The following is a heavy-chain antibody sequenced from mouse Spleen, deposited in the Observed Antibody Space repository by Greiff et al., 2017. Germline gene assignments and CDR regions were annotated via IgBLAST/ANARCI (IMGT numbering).Heavy chain of an antibody. CDR2: IDPANGNT. J-gene: IGHJ4*01. CDR1: GFNIKDTY. V-gene: IGHV14-3*02. CDR3: ARSPYLYYAMDY. D-gene: IGHD5-5*01. Sequence: EVMLVESGAELVKPGASVKLSCTASGFNIKDTYMHWVKQRPEQGLEWIGRIDPANGNTKYDPKFQGKATITADTSSNTAYLQLSSLTSEDTAVYYCARSPYLYYAMDYWGQGTSVTVSS.